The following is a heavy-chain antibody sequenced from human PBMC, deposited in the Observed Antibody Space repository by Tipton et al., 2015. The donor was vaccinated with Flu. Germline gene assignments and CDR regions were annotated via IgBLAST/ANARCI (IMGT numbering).Heavy chain of an antibody. D-gene: IGHD2-15*01. CDR2: IYSSSST. CDR1: GFTVGSNY. CDR3: ARACGSGGNRWFDP. Sequence: SLRLSCAASGFTVGSNYMSWVRQAPGKGLEWVSVIYSSSSTYYADSVKGRFTISRDNSNNTLYLQMNSLRAEDTAVYYCARACGSGGNRWFDPWGQGALVTVSS. V-gene: IGHV3-53*01. J-gene: IGHJ5*02.